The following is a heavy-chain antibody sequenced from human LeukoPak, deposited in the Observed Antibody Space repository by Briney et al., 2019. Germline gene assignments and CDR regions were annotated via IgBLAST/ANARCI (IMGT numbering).Heavy chain of an antibody. CDR1: GFTFFNAW. CDR3: TTGYDYGAY. D-gene: IGHD5-18*01. V-gene: IGHV3-15*01. CDR2: IKSKTDGGTT. Sequence: GGSLRLSCAASGFTFFNAWMSWVRQAPGKGLEWIGRIKSKTDGGTTDYAAPVKGRFTISRDDSQNTLDLQMNSLKTEDTAVYYCTTGYDYGAYWGLGTLVTASS. J-gene: IGHJ4*02.